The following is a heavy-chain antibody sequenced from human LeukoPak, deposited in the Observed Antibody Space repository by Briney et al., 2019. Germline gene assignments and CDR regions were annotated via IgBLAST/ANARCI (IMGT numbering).Heavy chain of an antibody. CDR3: ARESQGDRVDY. V-gene: IGHV3-48*02. CDR2: ISSSGSSV. CDR1: GFTFSSYS. D-gene: IGHD2-21*02. J-gene: IGHJ4*02. Sequence: PGGSLRLSCAASGFTFSSYSMNWVRQAPGKGLEWVSYISSSGSSVYYADSVKGRFTISRDNAKNSLHLQMNSLRDEDTAVYYCARESQGDRVDYWGQGTLLTVSS.